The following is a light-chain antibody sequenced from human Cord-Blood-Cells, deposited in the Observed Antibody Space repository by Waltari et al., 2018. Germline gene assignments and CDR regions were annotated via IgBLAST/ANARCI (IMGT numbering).Light chain of an antibody. Sequence: DIQMAQSPSSLSASVGDRVPITCQARQDISNYLNWYQQKPGKAPKLLIYDASNLETGVPSRFSGSGSGTDFTFTISSLQPEDIATYYCQQYDNLPFTFGPGTKVDIK. CDR3: QQYDNLPFT. J-gene: IGKJ3*01. CDR1: QDISNY. V-gene: IGKV1-33*01. CDR2: DAS.